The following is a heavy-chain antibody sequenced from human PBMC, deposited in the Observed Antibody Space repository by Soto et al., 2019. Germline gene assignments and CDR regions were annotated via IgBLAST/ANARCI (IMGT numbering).Heavy chain of an antibody. CDR3: AREIRPYYYYYYGMDV. Sequence: QVQLVESGGGVVQPGRSLRLSCAASGFTFSSYAMHWVRQAPGKGLEWVAVISYDGSNKYYADSVKGRFTISRDNSKNTLYLQMNSLRAEDTAVYYCAREIRPYYYYYYGMDVWGQGTTVTVSS. J-gene: IGHJ6*02. V-gene: IGHV3-30-3*01. CDR2: ISYDGSNK. CDR1: GFTFSSYA.